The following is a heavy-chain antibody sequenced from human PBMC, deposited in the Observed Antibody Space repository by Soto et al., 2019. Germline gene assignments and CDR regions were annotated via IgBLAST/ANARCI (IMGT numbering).Heavy chain of an antibody. CDR3: ARHVPFSYYYDGMDV. Sequence: GESLKISCKASGYSFTTYWIAWVRQMPGKGLEWMGIINPGDSDIRYSLSFQGQVTISADNSISTAYLQWSSLKASDTAMYYCARHVPFSYYYDGMDVWGQGTAVTVSS. J-gene: IGHJ6*02. D-gene: IGHD3-16*01. CDR2: INPGDSDI. V-gene: IGHV5-51*01. CDR1: GYSFTTYW.